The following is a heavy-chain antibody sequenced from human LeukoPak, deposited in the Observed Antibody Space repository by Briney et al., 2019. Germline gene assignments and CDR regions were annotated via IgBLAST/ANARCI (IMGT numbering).Heavy chain of an antibody. V-gene: IGHV1-8*01. CDR2: MNPNSGNT. CDR1: GYTFTSYD. Sequence: ASVKVSCKASGYTFTSYDINWVRQATGQGLEWMGWMNPNSGNTGYAQKFQGRVTITRDTSASTAYMELSSLRSEDTAVYYCARLKNNGYYYGSGSYLAWFDPWGQGTLVTVSS. J-gene: IGHJ5*02. CDR3: ARLKNNGYYYGSGSYLAWFDP. D-gene: IGHD3-10*01.